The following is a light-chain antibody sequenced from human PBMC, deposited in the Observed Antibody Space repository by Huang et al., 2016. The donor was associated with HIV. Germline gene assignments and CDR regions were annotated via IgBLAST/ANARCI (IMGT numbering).Light chain of an antibody. CDR1: QSLLYSLSNKNY. V-gene: IGKV4-1*01. CDR3: LQYYSVPQT. CDR2: WAN. J-gene: IGKJ1*01. Sequence: DIVMTQSPDSLAVSPGERATINCKSSQSLLYSLSNKNYLAWFQQKPGRPPKLLIYWANTRESGVPDRFSGSGSGTDFTLTINNLQAEDVAVYFCLQYYSVPQTFGHGTKVEIK.